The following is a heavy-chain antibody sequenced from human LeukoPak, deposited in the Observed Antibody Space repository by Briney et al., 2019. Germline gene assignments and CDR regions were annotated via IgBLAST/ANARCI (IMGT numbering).Heavy chain of an antibody. CDR1: GGSFSGYS. D-gene: IGHD2-15*01. Sequence: SETLSLTCAVYGGSFSGYSWSWIRQPPGKGLEWIGYIYHSGSTYYNPSLKSRVTISVDRSKNQFSLKLSSVTAADTAVYYCARARDCSGGSCYIDYWGQGTLVTVSS. CDR3: ARARDCSGGSCYIDY. CDR2: IYHSGST. V-gene: IGHV4-30-2*01. J-gene: IGHJ4*02.